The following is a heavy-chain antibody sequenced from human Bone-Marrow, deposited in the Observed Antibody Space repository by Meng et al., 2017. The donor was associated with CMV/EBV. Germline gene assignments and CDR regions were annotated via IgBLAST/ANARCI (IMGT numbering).Heavy chain of an antibody. CDR3: AKVTGYCSSTSCLLYYVDY. V-gene: IGHV3-30*04. CDR2: ISNDAIIK. CDR1: GFTFSNYA. J-gene: IGHJ4*02. D-gene: IGHD2-2*01. Sequence: LSLTCAASGFTFSNYAMDWVRQAPGKGLEWVAVISNDAIIKYYADSVKGRFTISRDNSKNTLYLQMNSLRAEDTAVYYCAKVTGYCSSTSCLLYYVDYWGQGTLDTVSS.